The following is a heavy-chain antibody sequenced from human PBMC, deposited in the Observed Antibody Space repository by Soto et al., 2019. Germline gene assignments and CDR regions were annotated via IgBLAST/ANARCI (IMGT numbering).Heavy chain of an antibody. CDR1: GGSISSGGYS. Sequence: SETLSLTCAVSGGSISSGGYSWSWIRQPPGKGLEWIGYIYHSGSTYYNPSLKSRVTISVDRSKNQFSLRAEDTALYYCAKDRGSGSYAANYYYYGMDVWGQGTTVTVSS. D-gene: IGHD3-10*01. J-gene: IGHJ6*02. CDR2: IYHSGST. CDR3: AKDRGSGSYAANYYYYGMDV. V-gene: IGHV4-30-2*01.